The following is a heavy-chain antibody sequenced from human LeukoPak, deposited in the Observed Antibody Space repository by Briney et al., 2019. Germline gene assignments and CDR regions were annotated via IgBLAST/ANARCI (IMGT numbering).Heavy chain of an antibody. CDR3: ARDRYASGYFDY. Sequence: SETLSLTCTVSGGSTSSGGYYWSWIRQHPGQGLDWIGYIYDSGSAYYNPSLKSRVNISVDTSKSQFSLKLTSVTAADTAVYYCARDRYASGYFDYWGQGTLVTVSS. J-gene: IGHJ4*02. V-gene: IGHV4-31*03. CDR2: IYDSGSA. CDR1: GGSTSSGGYY. D-gene: IGHD3-22*01.